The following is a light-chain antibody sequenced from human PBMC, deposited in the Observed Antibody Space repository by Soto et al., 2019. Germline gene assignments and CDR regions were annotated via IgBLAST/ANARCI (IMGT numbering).Light chain of an antibody. CDR1: QGISNY. CDR3: QKYNSAPWT. CDR2: AAS. J-gene: IGKJ1*01. V-gene: IGKV1-27*01. Sequence: DIQMTQSPSSLSTSVGDRVTITCRASQGISNYLAWYQQKPGKVPKLLIYAASTLESGVPSRFSGSGSGTDFTLTISGLQPEDVATYYCQKYNSAPWTFGPGTKVEIK.